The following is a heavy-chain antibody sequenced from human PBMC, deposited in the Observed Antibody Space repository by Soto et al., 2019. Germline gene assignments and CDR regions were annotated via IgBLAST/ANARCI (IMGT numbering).Heavy chain of an antibody. V-gene: IGHV3-72*01. CDR2: SKNKADSYTT. CDR3: TVWGSGNDFGAA. J-gene: IGHJ4*02. Sequence: EVQLVESGGGLVQPGGSLRLSCAASGFTFSDHYMDWVRQAPGNGLEWVGRSKNKADSYTTEYAASVKGRFTISRDGSKNSLFLQINSLKTEDTAVYYCTVWGSGNDFGAAWGQGILVTVSS. CDR1: GFTFSDHY. D-gene: IGHD3-10*01.